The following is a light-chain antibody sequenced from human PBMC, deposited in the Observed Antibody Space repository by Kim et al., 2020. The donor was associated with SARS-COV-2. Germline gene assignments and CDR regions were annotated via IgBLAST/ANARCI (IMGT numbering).Light chain of an antibody. J-gene: IGKJ1*01. CDR2: GAS. CDR1: RGVSRTY. Sequence: PGEVATPSARPSRGVSRTYLACYQQKPAQAPRLFIYGASSRATGIPARFGGSGSGTDFTLTISRLEPEDFEVYYCQKYGSLRRTFGQGTKGEIK. V-gene: IGKV3-20*01. CDR3: QKYGSLRRT.